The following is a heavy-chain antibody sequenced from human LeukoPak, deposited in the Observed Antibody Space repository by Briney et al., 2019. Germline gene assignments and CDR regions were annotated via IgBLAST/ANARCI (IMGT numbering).Heavy chain of an antibody. CDR2: T. V-gene: IGHV4-34*01. Sequence: TNYNPSLKSRVTISVDTSKNQFSLKLSSVTAADTAVYYCARGGYYDYVWGSYRYRYYFDYWGQGTLVTVSS. D-gene: IGHD3-16*02. J-gene: IGHJ4*02. CDR3: ARGGYYDYVWGSYRYRYYFDY.